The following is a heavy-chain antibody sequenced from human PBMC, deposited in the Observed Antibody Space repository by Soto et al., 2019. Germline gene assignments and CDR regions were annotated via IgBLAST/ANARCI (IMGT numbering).Heavy chain of an antibody. CDR3: ARVPDSSGRKQGLYYFDY. CDR1: GYTFTSYG. V-gene: IGHV1-18*04. J-gene: IGHJ4*02. Sequence: GASVKVSCKASGYTFTSYGISWVRQAPGQGLEWMGWISAYNGNTNYAQKLQGRVTMTTDTSTSTAYMELRSLRSDDTAVYYCARVPDSSGRKQGLYYFDYWGQGTLVTVSS. CDR2: ISAYNGNT. D-gene: IGHD6-19*01.